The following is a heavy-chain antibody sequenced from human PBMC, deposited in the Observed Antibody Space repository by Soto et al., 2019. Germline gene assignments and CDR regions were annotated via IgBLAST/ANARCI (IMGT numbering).Heavy chain of an antibody. J-gene: IGHJ6*02. Sequence: SETLSLTCTVSGGSISSGDYYWSWIRQPPGKGLEWIGYIYYSGSTYYNPSLKSRVTISVDTSKNQFSLKLSSVTAADTAVYYCARDALWSYYYYGMDVWGQGTTVTVSS. CDR3: ARDALWSYYYYGMDV. CDR2: IYYSGST. V-gene: IGHV4-30-4*01. CDR1: GGSISSGDYY. D-gene: IGHD2-21*01.